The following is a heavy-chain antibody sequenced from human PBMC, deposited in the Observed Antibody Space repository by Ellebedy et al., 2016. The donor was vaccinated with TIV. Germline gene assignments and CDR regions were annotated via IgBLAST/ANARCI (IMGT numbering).Heavy chain of an antibody. D-gene: IGHD5-18*01. CDR2: IGTGGDT. V-gene: IGHV3-13*01. CDR3: ARVRFGDTAVDY. Sequence: GGSLRLSCAASGFTFRSYDMHWVRQATGKGLEWVSAIGTGGDTYYPGSVKGRFTISRENAKNSLYLQMNSLRAEDTAVYYCARVRFGDTAVDYWGQGTLVTVSS. J-gene: IGHJ4*02. CDR1: GFTFRSYD.